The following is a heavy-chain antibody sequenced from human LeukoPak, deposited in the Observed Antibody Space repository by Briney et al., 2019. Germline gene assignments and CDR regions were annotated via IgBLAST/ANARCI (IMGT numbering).Heavy chain of an antibody. CDR2: ISSSSSYI. J-gene: IGHJ5*02. CDR3: ARELYDNWFDP. CDR1: GFTFSSYS. Sequence: GGSLRLSCAASGFTFSSYSMNWVRQAPGKGLEWVSAISSSSSYIYYADSVKGRFTISRDNAKNSLYLQMNSLRAEDTAVYYCARELYDNWFDPWGQGTLVTVSS. V-gene: IGHV3-21*01. D-gene: IGHD2-15*01.